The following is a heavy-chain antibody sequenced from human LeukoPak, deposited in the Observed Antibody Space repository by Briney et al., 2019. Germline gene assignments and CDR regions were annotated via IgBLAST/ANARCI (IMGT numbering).Heavy chain of an antibody. CDR1: GGSISSYY. J-gene: IGHJ3*02. Sequence: SETLSLTCTVSGGSISSYYWNCIRQPPGKGLEWIGYIYYSGSTNHNPSLKSRVTISVDTSKNQFSLKLSSVTAADTAVYYCAGRLWRRDGYNLSAFDIWGQGTMVTVSS. D-gene: IGHD5-24*01. CDR2: IYYSGST. CDR3: AGRLWRRDGYNLSAFDI. V-gene: IGHV4-59*01.